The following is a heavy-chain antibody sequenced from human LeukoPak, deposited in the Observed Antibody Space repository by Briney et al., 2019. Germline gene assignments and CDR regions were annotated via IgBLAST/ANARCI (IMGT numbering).Heavy chain of an antibody. CDR3: ARDEGQTTVVYFDY. Sequence: GESLKISCAASGFTFSSYGMHWVRQAPGKGLEWVAVIWYDGSNKYYADSVKGRFTISRDNSKNTLYLQMNSLRAEDTAVYYCARDEGQTTVVYFDYWGQGTLVTVSS. D-gene: IGHD4-23*01. CDR1: GFTFSSYG. J-gene: IGHJ4*02. V-gene: IGHV3-33*01. CDR2: IWYDGSNK.